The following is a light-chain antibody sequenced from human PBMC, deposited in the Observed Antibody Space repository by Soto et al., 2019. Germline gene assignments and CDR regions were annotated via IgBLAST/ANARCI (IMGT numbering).Light chain of an antibody. CDR2: KAS. J-gene: IGKJ1*01. CDR3: QHYNSYSEA. CDR1: QTISSW. V-gene: IGKV1-5*03. Sequence: DIQMTQSPSTLSGSVGDRVTITCRASQTISSWLAWYQQKPGKAPKLLIYKASTIKSGVTSRFSGSGSGTEFTLTISSLQPDDFATYYYQHYNSYSEAFGQGTKVELK.